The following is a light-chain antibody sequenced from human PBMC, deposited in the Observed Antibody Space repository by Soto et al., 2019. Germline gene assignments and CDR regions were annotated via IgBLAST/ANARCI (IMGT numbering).Light chain of an antibody. CDR2: EGS. Sequence: QAVLTQSASVSGSPGQSITISCTGTSSDVGSYNLVSWYQQHPGKAPKLMIYEGSKRPSGVSNRFSGSKSGNTASLTISGLQAEDEADYYCCSYAGSLVFGGGTKVTVL. J-gene: IGLJ2*01. CDR1: SSDVGSYNL. CDR3: CSYAGSLV. V-gene: IGLV2-23*01.